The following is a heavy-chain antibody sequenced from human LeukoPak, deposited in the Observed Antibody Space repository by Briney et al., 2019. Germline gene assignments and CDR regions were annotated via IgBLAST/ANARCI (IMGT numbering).Heavy chain of an antibody. J-gene: IGHJ4*02. CDR1: GGSISSSSYY. CDR2: IYYSGST. CDR3: ARSRGYYYDSSGYLFDY. D-gene: IGHD3-22*01. V-gene: IGHV4-61*01. Sequence: SETLSLTCTVSGGSISSSSYYWSWIRQPPGKGLEWIGYIYYSGSTNYNPSLKSRVTISVDTSKNQFSLKLSSVTAADTAVYYCARSRGYYYDSSGYLFDYWGQGTLVTVS.